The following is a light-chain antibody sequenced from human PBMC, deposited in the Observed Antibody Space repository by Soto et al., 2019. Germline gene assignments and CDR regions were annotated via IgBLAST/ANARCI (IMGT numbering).Light chain of an antibody. CDR1: SSNIGNNY. Sequence: QSVLTQPPSASGTPGQWVTISCSASSSNIGNNYLYWYQQLPGTAPKLLIYTNNQRPSGVPDRFSGSKSGISASLAISGLRSADEADYYCAVWDDSLSGPVFGGGTKLTVL. V-gene: IGLV1-47*01. CDR3: AVWDDSLSGPV. CDR2: TNN. J-gene: IGLJ3*02.